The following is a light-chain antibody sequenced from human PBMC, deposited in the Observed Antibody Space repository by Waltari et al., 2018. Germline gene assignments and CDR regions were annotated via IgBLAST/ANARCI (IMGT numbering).Light chain of an antibody. V-gene: IGLV1-44*01. CDR3: AAWDDSLNGVV. CDR1: SSNIGSNT. CDR2: INN. Sequence: QSVLTQPPSASGTPGQRVTISCSGSSSNIGSNTVNWYQQLPGTAPKLPIYINNQRPSGVPARCSGSKSGTSASLAISGLQSEDEADYYCAAWDDSLNGVVFGGGTKLTVL. J-gene: IGLJ2*01.